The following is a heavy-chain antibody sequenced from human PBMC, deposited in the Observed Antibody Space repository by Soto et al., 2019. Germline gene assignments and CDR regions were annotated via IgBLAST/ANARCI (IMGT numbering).Heavy chain of an antibody. CDR2: IYYSGST. V-gene: IGHV4-39*07. CDR1: GGSISSSSYY. CDR3: ARTTAVPNTLRSRYFFDY. J-gene: IGHJ4*02. D-gene: IGHD4-17*01. Sequence: PSETLSLTCTDSGGSISSSSYYWGWIRQPPGKGLEWIGSIYYSGSTYYNPSLKSRVTISVDLSKNRFSLRLSSVTTADTALYYCARTTAVPNTLRSRYFFDYWGQGTLVTVSS.